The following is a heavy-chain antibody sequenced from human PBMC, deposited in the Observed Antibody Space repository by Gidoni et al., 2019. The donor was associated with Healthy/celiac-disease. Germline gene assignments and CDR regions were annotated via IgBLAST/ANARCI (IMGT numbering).Heavy chain of an antibody. J-gene: IGHJ5*02. Sequence: QVQLQESGPGLVKPSETLSLTCTVSGGSISSYYWSWIRQPPGKGLEWIGYIYYSGSTNYNPSLKSRVTISVDTSKNQFSLKLSSVTAADTAVYYCAGQYYDFWSGYYGSNWFDPWGQGTLVTVSS. CDR2: IYYSGST. D-gene: IGHD3-3*01. V-gene: IGHV4-59*08. CDR1: GGSISSYY. CDR3: AGQYYDFWSGYYGSNWFDP.